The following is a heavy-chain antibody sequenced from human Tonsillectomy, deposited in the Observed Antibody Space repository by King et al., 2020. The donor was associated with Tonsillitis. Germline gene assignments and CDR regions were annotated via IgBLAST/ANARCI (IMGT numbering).Heavy chain of an antibody. CDR1: GFILSDYS. CDR3: ARDSWSGYYVYYYMDV. J-gene: IGHJ6*03. Sequence: VQLVESGGGLVKPGGSLRLSCAASGFILSDYSMNWVRQAPGKGLEWVSSISSRSSYIYYADSVKGRFTISRDNAKNSLYLQMNSLRVEDTALYYCARDSWSGYYVYYYMDVWGKGTTVTVSS. V-gene: IGHV3-21*01. D-gene: IGHD3-3*01. CDR2: ISSRSSYI.